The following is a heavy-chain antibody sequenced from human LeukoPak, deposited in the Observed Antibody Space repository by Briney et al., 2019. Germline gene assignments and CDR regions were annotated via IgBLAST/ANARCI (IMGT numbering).Heavy chain of an antibody. J-gene: IGHJ4*02. D-gene: IGHD3-22*01. Sequence: GGSLRLSCAASGFTFDDYGMSWIRQAPGKGLEWVSGINWNGGSTGYADSVKGRFTISRDNAKNSLYLQMNSLRAEDTALYYCARGPTNNYYYDSSGLSYYFDYWGQGTLVTVSS. CDR1: GFTFDDYG. CDR2: INWNGGST. CDR3: ARGPTNNYYYDSSGLSYYFDY. V-gene: IGHV3-20*04.